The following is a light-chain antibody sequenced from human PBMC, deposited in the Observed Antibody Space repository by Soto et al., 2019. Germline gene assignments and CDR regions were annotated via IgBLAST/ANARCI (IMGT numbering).Light chain of an antibody. V-gene: IGKV1-39*01. Sequence: DIQMTQSPSSLSASVGDSVPITCRASQSISSYLNWYQQTPGKAPKVLIYGASTLQSGVPSRFSGSGSGTEFTLTISSLQPEDFATYDCQQGYSISWTFGQGTKVDIK. CDR3: QQGYSISWT. J-gene: IGKJ1*01. CDR1: QSISSY. CDR2: GAS.